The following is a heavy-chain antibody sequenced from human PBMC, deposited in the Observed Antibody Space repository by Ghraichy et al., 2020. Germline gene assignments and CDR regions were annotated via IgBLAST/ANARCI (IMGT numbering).Heavy chain of an antibody. Sequence: SETLSLTCTVSGGSISSHIYDWGWIRQPPGKGLEWIASIYYSGISYYNPSLKSRVTISVDTSQNQFSLKMTSVTAADTAVYYCGRLRGQQSGRLGYFEYWGQGTLATVSS. D-gene: IGHD1-26*01. V-gene: IGHV4-39*01. CDR3: GRLRGQQSGRLGYFEY. CDR2: IYYSGIS. CDR1: GGSISSHIYD. J-gene: IGHJ4*02.